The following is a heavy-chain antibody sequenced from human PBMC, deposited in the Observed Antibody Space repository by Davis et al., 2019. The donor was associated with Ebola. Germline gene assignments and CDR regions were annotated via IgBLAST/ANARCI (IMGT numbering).Heavy chain of an antibody. Sequence: SVKVSCKASGYTFTSYGISWVRQAPGQGLEWMGRIIPILGIANYAQKFQGRVTITADESTSTAYMELSSLRSEDTAVYYCARNGYNHGFDYWGQGTLVTVSS. D-gene: IGHD5-24*01. J-gene: IGHJ4*02. CDR2: IIPILGIA. V-gene: IGHV1-69*04. CDR1: GYTFTSYG. CDR3: ARNGYNHGFDY.